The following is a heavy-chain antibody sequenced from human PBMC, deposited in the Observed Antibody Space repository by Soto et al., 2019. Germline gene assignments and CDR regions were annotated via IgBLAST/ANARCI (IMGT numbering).Heavy chain of an antibody. CDR2: INPGSGTT. Sequence: GASVKVSCKASGFSITNYHMHLVRQAPGQGLEWMGGINPGSGTTKYAQKFQGRVTITRDTSASTAYMELSSLRSEDTAVYYCASLGTTDYWGQGTLVTVSS. J-gene: IGHJ4*02. D-gene: IGHD1-1*01. V-gene: IGHV1-3*01. CDR3: ASLGTTDY. CDR1: GFSITNYH.